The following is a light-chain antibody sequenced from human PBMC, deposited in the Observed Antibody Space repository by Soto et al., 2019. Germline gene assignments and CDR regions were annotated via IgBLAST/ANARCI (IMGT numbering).Light chain of an antibody. CDR2: XAY. Sequence: IVLTQSAATLSLSPGERATLACRASQSFSSHFVWYQAKPGQAPRVLIXXAYXRATGIPARFSGSGSGTDFTLTISSLEPEDFAFEYCQQRSNWPPEGTFGQGTKVDIK. V-gene: IGKV3-11*01. J-gene: IGKJ1*01. CDR1: QSFSSH. CDR3: QQRSNWPPEGT.